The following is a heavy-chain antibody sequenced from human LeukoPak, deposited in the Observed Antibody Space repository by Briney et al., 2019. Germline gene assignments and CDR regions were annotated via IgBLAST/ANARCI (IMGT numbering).Heavy chain of an antibody. Sequence: ASVTVSCKVSGYTFTGYYMHWVRQAPRQGREWMGWIHPNSGGKNYAQKFQGRVTMTRDTSISTAYMELSRLRSDDTAVYYCARAGYYYGSGSYHTFDYWGERPLVTVSS. CDR3: ARAGYYYGSGSYHTFDY. CDR1: GYTFTGYY. V-gene: IGHV1-2*02. J-gene: IGHJ4*02. CDR2: IHPNSGGK. D-gene: IGHD3-10*01.